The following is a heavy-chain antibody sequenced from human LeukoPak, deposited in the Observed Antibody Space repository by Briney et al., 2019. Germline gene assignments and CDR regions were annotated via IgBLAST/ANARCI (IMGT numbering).Heavy chain of an antibody. J-gene: IGHJ4*02. D-gene: IGHD3-3*01. V-gene: IGHV3-21*01. Sequence: GVSLRLSCAASGFTFSRYPMNWIRQVPGKGLEWVSSISGTSSFIYYADSVKGRFTISRDNAKNSLYLQMNSLTVEDTAVYYCARDARYDFRPFDSWGQGILVTVSS. CDR3: ARDARYDFRPFDS. CDR1: GFTFSRYP. CDR2: ISGTSSFI.